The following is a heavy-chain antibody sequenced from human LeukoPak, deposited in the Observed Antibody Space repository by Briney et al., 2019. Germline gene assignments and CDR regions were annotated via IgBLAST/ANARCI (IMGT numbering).Heavy chain of an antibody. Sequence: SVRVSCKASGGTFSSYTISWVRQAPGQGVEWMGGIIPILGIANYAQKFQGRVTITADKSTSTAYMELSRLRSDDTAVYYCARGKTTVTTYRPFQHWGQGTLVTVSS. CDR1: GGTFSSYT. D-gene: IGHD4-17*01. CDR2: IIPILGIA. J-gene: IGHJ1*01. V-gene: IGHV1-69*02. CDR3: ARGKTTVTTYRPFQH.